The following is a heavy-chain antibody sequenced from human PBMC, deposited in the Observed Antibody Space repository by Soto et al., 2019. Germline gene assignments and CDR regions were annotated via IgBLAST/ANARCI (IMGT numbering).Heavy chain of an antibody. CDR3: TAPRDEYGSGVSWFTYGMDI. Sequence: PGGSLRLSCAASGFPFSSYDMHWVRQAPGKGLEWVALISYDGSRTSYSDSVKGRFTISRDNSKNMLFLQMKRLTVDDTAIYYCTAPRDEYGSGVSWFTYGMDIWGQGTTVTVSS. J-gene: IGHJ6*02. CDR1: GFPFSSYD. D-gene: IGHD3-10*01. V-gene: IGHV3-30*03. CDR2: ISYDGSRT.